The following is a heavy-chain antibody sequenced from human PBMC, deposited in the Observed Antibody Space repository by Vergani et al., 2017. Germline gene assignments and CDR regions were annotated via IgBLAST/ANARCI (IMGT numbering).Heavy chain of an antibody. D-gene: IGHD5-18*01. CDR1: GFSFGDYA. J-gene: IGHJ4*02. V-gene: IGHV3-49*04. Sequence: EVQLVESGGGLVPPGRPLRLSCAASGFSFGDYAMTWVRQAPGKGREWVAFIRNKAYGGTTEYAASVKGRFTISRDDSKRLAYLQLGGLKTEDTAVYFCSRGRGYSFGYSDYWGQGTLVTVSS. CDR3: SRGRGYSFGYSDY. CDR2: IRNKAYGGTT.